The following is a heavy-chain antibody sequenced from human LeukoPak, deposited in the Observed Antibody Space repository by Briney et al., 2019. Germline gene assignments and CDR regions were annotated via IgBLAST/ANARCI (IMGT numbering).Heavy chain of an antibody. Sequence: GGSLRLSCGASGFTFNNYGMNWVRQAPGKGLEWVSAISGSGDNTYYADSVKGRFTISRDNSKNTLYLQMNSLRAEDTAVYYCAKDRGIISDYWGQGTLVTVSS. CDR3: AKDRGIISDY. J-gene: IGHJ4*02. D-gene: IGHD3-10*01. CDR1: GFTFNNYG. V-gene: IGHV3-23*01. CDR2: ISGSGDNT.